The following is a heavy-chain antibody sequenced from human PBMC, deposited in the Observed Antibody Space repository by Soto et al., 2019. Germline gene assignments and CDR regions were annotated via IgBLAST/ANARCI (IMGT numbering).Heavy chain of an antibody. Sequence: GGSLRLSCAASGFTFSSYAMSWVRQAPGKGLEWVSAISGSDGSTYYADSVKGRFTISRDNSKNTLYLQMNSLRAEDTAVYYCATTYYDFWSGYRPPSMDVWGKGTTVTVSS. CDR3: ATTYYDFWSGYRPPSMDV. CDR2: ISGSDGST. V-gene: IGHV3-23*01. J-gene: IGHJ6*03. CDR1: GFTFSSYA. D-gene: IGHD3-3*01.